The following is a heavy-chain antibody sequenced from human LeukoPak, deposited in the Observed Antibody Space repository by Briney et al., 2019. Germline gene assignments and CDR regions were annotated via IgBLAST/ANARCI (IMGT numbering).Heavy chain of an antibody. CDR1: AFTFDDYA. V-gene: IGHV3-43*02. J-gene: IGHJ4*02. D-gene: IGHD6-19*01. CDR2: ISGDGGST. CDR3: AKDIATSSGFDY. Sequence: PGGSLRLSCAASAFTFDDYAMHRVRRAPGTCLEWVSLISGDGGSTYYADSVKGRFTISRDNSKNSLYLQMNSLRTEDTALYYCAKDIATSSGFDYWGQGTLVTVSS.